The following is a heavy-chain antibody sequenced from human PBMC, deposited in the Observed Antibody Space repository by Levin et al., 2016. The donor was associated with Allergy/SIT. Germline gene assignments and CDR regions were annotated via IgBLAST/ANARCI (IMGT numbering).Heavy chain of an antibody. J-gene: IGHJ3*02. V-gene: IGHV3-30*18. CDR1: GFTFSSYG. CDR3: AKPLEMATGDAFDI. D-gene: IGHD5-24*01. Sequence: GGSLRLSCAASGFTFSSYGMHWVRQAPGKGLEWVAVISYDGSNKYYADSVKGRFTISRDNSKNTLYLQMNSLRAEDTAVYYCAKPLEMATGDAFDIWGQGTMVTVSS. CDR2: ISYDGSNK.